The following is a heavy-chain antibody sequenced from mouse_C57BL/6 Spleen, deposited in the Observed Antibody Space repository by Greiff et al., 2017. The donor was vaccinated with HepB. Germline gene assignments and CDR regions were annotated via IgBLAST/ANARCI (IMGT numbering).Heavy chain of an antibody. CDR3: ARDLDYGSSYRYFDV. CDR1: GFTFSSYA. Sequence: EVKLMESGGGLVKPGGSLKLSCAASGFTFSSYAMSWVRQTPEKRLEWVATISDGGSYTYYPDNVKGRFTISRDNAKNNLYLQMSHLKSEDTAMYYCARDLDYGSSYRYFDVWGTGTTVTVSS. V-gene: IGHV5-4*01. J-gene: IGHJ1*03. CDR2: ISDGGSYT. D-gene: IGHD1-1*01.